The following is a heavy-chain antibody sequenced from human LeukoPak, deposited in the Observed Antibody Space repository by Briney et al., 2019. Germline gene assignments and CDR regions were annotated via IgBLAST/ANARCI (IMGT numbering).Heavy chain of an antibody. J-gene: IGHJ4*02. Sequence: SVKVSCKASGGTFSSYAISWVRQAPGQGLEWMGRIIPILGIANYAQKFQGRVTITADKSTSTAYMELSSLRSGDTAVYYCARGRYSSSWYDYWGQGTLVTVSS. CDR2: IIPILGIA. D-gene: IGHD6-13*01. CDR3: ARGRYSSSWYDY. CDR1: GGTFSSYA. V-gene: IGHV1-69*04.